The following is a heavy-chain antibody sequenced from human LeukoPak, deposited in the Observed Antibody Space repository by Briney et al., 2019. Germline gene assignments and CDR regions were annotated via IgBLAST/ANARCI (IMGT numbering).Heavy chain of an antibody. CDR1: GLTFSSYS. Sequence: GGSLRLSCAASGLTFSSYSMNWVRQAPGKGLEWVSSISSSSSYIYYADSVKGRFTISRDNAKNSLYLQMSSLRAEDTAVYYCARAVYGFDAFDIWGQGTMVTVSS. CDR2: ISSSSSYI. V-gene: IGHV3-21*01. D-gene: IGHD4-17*01. CDR3: ARAVYGFDAFDI. J-gene: IGHJ3*02.